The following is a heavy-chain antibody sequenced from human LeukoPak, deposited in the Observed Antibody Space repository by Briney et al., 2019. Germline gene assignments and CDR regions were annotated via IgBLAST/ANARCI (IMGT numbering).Heavy chain of an antibody. CDR2: ISSSGSTI. V-gene: IGHV3-11*01. CDR1: GFTFSDYY. D-gene: IGHD2-2*01. Sequence: GGSLRLSCAASGFTFSDYYMSWIRQAPGNGLEWVSYISSSGSTIYYADSVKGRFTISRDNAKNSLYLQMNSLRAEDTAVYYCARELGYCSSTSCYLSPPAEYYYYGMDVWGQGTTVTVSS. J-gene: IGHJ6*02. CDR3: ARELGYCSSTSCYLSPPAEYYYYGMDV.